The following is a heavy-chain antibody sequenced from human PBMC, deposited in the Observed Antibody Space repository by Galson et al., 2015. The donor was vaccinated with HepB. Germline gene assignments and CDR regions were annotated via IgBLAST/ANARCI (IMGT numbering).Heavy chain of an antibody. CDR2: MSFDGSNK. Sequence: SLRLPCAASGFIFSNYAMHWVRQAPGKGLEWVAVMSFDGSNKYYADSVRGRFTISRDNSDNTVYLQMKSLRAEDTAVYFCARPRGGRFLEWLSIDYWGQGTQVTVSS. CDR1: GFIFSNYA. CDR3: ARPRGGRFLEWLSIDY. J-gene: IGHJ4*02. V-gene: IGHV3-30-3*01. D-gene: IGHD3-3*01.